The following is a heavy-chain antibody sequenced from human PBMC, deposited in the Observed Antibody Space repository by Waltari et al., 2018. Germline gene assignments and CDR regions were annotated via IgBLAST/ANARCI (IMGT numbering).Heavy chain of an antibody. CDR2: IHSTGST. V-gene: IGHV4-30-4*01. CDR3: ARDTYSGYDFGV. J-gene: IGHJ6*02. Sequence: QVQLQESGPGLVKPSQTLSLTCTVSGGSFTSGYYYWSWIRRPPGGGLEWIGYIHSTGSTYYHPSLKSRVSMSIGTSTNQLSLSLYSVTAADTAVYYCARDTYSGYDFGVWGQGTTVTVSS. D-gene: IGHD5-12*01. CDR1: GGSFTSGYYY.